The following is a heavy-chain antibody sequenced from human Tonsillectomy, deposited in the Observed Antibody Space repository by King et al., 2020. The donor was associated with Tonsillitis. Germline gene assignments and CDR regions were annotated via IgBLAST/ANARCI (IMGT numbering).Heavy chain of an antibody. CDR2: ISWNSGSL. CDR1: GFTFDDYA. Sequence: VQLVESGGGLVQPGRSLRLSCAASGFTFDDYAMHWVRQAPGKGLGWVSGISWNSGSLAYVDSVKGRFTISRDNAKSSLYLQMNSLRAEDTALYYCAKGTSSYYYYGLDVWGQGTMVTVSS. CDR3: AKGTSSYYYYGLDV. D-gene: IGHD1-1*01. V-gene: IGHV3-9*01. J-gene: IGHJ6*02.